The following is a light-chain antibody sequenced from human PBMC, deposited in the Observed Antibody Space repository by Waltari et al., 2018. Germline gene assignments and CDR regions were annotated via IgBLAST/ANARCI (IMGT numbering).Light chain of an antibody. CDR3: CSYAGSLVV. J-gene: IGLJ2*01. CDR2: EVS. Sequence: QSALTQPRSVSGSPGQSVTISCTGTSSDVGGYNYVSWYQQHPGKAPKLMIYEVSKRPSGVPDRCSGSKSGNTASLTISGLQAEDEADYYCCSYAGSLVVFGGGTKLTVL. CDR1: SSDVGGYNY. V-gene: IGLV2-11*01.